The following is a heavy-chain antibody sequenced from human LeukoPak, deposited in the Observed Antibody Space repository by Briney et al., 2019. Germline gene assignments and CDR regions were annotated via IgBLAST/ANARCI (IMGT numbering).Heavy chain of an antibody. J-gene: IGHJ4*02. CDR1: GYTVTSYY. V-gene: IGHV1-46*01. Sequence: ASVTVSCKASGYTVTSYYMHWVRQAPGQGLEWMAILNPSGGSSSYAQKFQGRVTMTRDTSTSTVYMELSSLRSEDTAVYYCARGSKEYYFDYWGQGTLVTVSS. CDR3: ARGSKEYYFDY. CDR2: LNPSGGSS. D-gene: IGHD2/OR15-2a*01.